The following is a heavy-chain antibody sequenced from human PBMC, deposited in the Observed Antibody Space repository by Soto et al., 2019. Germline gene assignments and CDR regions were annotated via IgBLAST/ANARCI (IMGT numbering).Heavy chain of an antibody. CDR2: ISGRGGNT. D-gene: IGHD3-16*02. V-gene: IGHV3-23*01. Sequence: EVQLLESGGGLVQPGGSLRLSCAASGFTFSSYAMSWVRQAPGKGLEWVSAISGRGGNTYYADSVKGRFTISRDNSKNPLNLQMNSLRAEDTAVYYCAIEGGSYRGGSFDYWGQGTLVTVSS. J-gene: IGHJ4*02. CDR1: GFTFSSYA. CDR3: AIEGGSYRGGSFDY.